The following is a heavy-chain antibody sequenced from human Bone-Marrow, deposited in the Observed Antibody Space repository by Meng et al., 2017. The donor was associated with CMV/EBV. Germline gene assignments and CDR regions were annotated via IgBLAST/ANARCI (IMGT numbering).Heavy chain of an antibody. J-gene: IGHJ4*02. CDR1: GFIFHDYT. CDR3: ARDIRWNYGPGY. V-gene: IGHV3-9*01. D-gene: IGHD1-7*01. Sequence: SLKISCTASGFIFHDYTMHWVRQAPGKGLEWVSGINWNSGNIFYADSVKGRFTISRDNAKNSLYLQMNSLRAEDTAVYYCARDIRWNYGPGYWGQGTLVTVSS. CDR2: INWNSGNI.